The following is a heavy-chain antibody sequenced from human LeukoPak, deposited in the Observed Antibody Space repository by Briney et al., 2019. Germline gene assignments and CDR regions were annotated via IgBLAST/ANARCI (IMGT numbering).Heavy chain of an antibody. CDR1: GFTFTSSA. J-gene: IGHJ4*02. CDR3: AAVEGGYEPPQGPFDY. V-gene: IGHV1-58*02. D-gene: IGHD5-12*01. CDR2: IVVGSGNT. Sequence: SVKVSCKASGFTFTSSAMQWVRQARGQRLEWIGWIVVGSGNTNYAQKFQERVTITRDMSTSTAYMELSSLRSEDTAVYYCAAVEGGYEPPQGPFDYWGQGTLVTVSS.